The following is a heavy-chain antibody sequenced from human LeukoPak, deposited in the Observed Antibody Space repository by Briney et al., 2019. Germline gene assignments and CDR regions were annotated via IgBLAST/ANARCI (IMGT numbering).Heavy chain of an antibody. V-gene: IGHV1-18*01. Sequence: ASVKVSCKASGYTFTSYGISWVRQAPGQGLEWMGWISAYNGNTNYAQKLQGRVTTTTDTSTSTAYMELRSLRSDDTAVYYCARVVVGATTSDFDYWGQGTLVTVSS. J-gene: IGHJ4*02. D-gene: IGHD1-26*01. CDR2: ISAYNGNT. CDR3: ARVVVGATTSDFDY. CDR1: GYTFTSYG.